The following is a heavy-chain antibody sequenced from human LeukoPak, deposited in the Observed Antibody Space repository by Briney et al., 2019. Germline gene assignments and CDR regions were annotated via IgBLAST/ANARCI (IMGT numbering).Heavy chain of an antibody. CDR1: GYSFTTYS. D-gene: IGHD1-26*01. Sequence: GASLRISCKGSGYSFTTYSISWVRQMPGKGLEWMGRIDPSDSSTNYSPSFQGHVTISADKSISTAYLQWSRLKASDTAMYYCARNMMVGARAHFQHWAQGTLVTVSS. J-gene: IGHJ1*01. CDR2: IDPSDSST. V-gene: IGHV5-10-1*01. CDR3: ARNMMVGARAHFQH.